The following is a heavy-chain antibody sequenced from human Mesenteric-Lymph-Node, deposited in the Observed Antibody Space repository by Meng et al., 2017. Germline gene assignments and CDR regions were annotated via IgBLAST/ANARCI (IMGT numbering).Heavy chain of an antibody. CDR2: IWYDGSNK. CDR3: ARDAGRYSSSWRYFDY. Sequence: GESLKISCAASGFTFSSYGMHWVRQAPGKGLEWVAVIWYDGSNKYYADSVKGRFTISRDNSKNTLYLQMNSLRAEDTAVYYCARDAGRYSSSWRYFDYWGQGTLVTVSS. CDR1: GFTFSSYG. V-gene: IGHV3-33*01. D-gene: IGHD6-13*01. J-gene: IGHJ4*02.